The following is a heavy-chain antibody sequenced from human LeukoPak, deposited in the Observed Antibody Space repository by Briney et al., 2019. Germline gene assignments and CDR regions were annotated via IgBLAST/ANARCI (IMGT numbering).Heavy chain of an antibody. Sequence: PGGSLRLSCAASGFTFAIHAMAWVRQAPGKGLEWVSGISGDGASTHYAESVKGQFTISRDNSKNTLYLQMNSLRAEDTAVYYCARDPIAAAGTGEGWFDPWGQGTLVTVSS. CDR3: ARDPIAAAGTGEGWFDP. CDR1: GFTFAIHA. J-gene: IGHJ5*02. V-gene: IGHV3-23*01. D-gene: IGHD6-13*01. CDR2: ISGDGAST.